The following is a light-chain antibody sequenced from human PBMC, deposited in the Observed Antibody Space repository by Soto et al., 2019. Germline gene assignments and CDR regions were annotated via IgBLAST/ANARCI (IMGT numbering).Light chain of an antibody. J-gene: IGLJ3*02. CDR3: ISYTSSSTWV. Sequence: QSALTQPASVSGSPGQSITISCTGTSSDVGGYIYVSWYQQHPGKAPKLLIYEVSNWPSGVSNRFSGSKSGNTASLTISGLQAEDEADYYCISYTSSSTWVFGGGTKLTVL. CDR1: SSDVGGYIY. V-gene: IGLV2-14*01. CDR2: EVS.